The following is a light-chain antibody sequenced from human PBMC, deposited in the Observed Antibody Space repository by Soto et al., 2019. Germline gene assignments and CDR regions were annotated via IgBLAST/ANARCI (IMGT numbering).Light chain of an antibody. CDR1: QTVSTNY. Sequence: EIVLTQSPGTLSLSPGDRATLSCRASQTVSTNYLAWYQQKLGQAPRLLIYGASSRATGIPDRFNGNGSGTDFTLTISRLEPEDFAVYYCQQYGSTPFTFGPGTKVDIK. V-gene: IGKV3-20*01. J-gene: IGKJ3*01. CDR2: GAS. CDR3: QQYGSTPFT.